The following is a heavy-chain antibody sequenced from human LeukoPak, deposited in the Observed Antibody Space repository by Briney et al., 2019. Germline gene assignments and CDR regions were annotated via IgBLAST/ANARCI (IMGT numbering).Heavy chain of an antibody. CDR1: EFTFNNYA. CDR2: ISSSGGRT. Sequence: GGSLRLSCAASEFTFNNYAMSWVRQAPGKGLEWVPAISSSGGRTCYADSVKGRFSISRDSSKNTLYLRMNSLRVEDTAVYYCAREGLSSGWYFDYWGQGTLVTVSS. J-gene: IGHJ4*02. D-gene: IGHD6-19*01. V-gene: IGHV3-23*01. CDR3: AREGLSSGWYFDY.